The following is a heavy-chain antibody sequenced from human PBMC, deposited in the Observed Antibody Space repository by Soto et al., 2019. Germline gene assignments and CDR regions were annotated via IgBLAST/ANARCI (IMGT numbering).Heavy chain of an antibody. V-gene: IGHV3-30-3*01. D-gene: IGHD3-22*01. CDR3: VRIWGTYYYDSRGPLDAFDI. CDR2: ISYDGSNK. Sequence: PGGSLRLSCAASGFTFSSYAMHWVRQAPGKGLEWVAVISYDGSNKYYADSVKGRFTISRDNSKNTLYLQMNSLRAEDTAVYYCVRIWGTYYYDSRGPLDAFDIWGQGTMVTVSS. CDR1: GFTFSSYA. J-gene: IGHJ3*02.